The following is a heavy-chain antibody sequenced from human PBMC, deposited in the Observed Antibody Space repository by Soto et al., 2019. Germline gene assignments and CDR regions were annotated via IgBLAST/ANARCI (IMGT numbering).Heavy chain of an antibody. Sequence: QVQVVESGGGVVQPGTSLRLSCAASGFTFNNYGMHWVRQAPGKGLEWVAVIWYDASHKYYADSVKGRFTISRDNSKNTLYLQIGSLRGEDTAVYYCARDKTFAGTIGSAFDSWGQGTLVTVS. CDR2: IWYDASHK. D-gene: IGHD3-16*01. CDR3: ARDKTFAGTIGSAFDS. CDR1: GFTFNNYG. J-gene: IGHJ4*02. V-gene: IGHV3-33*01.